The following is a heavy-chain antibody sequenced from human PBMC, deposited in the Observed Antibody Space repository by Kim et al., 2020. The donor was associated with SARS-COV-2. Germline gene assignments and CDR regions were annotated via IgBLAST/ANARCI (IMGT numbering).Heavy chain of an antibody. V-gene: IGHV4-39*07. CDR2: IYYSGST. J-gene: IGHJ6*02. CDR3: EGSRWELPNYYYYGRDV. D-gene: IGHD1-26*01. CDR1: GGSISSSSYY. Sequence: SETLSLTCTVSGGSISSSSYYWGWIRQPPGKGLEWIGSIYYSGSTYYNPSLKSRVTISVDTSKNQFSLKLSSVTAADTAVYYCEGSRWELPNYYYYGRDVWGQGTTVTVSS.